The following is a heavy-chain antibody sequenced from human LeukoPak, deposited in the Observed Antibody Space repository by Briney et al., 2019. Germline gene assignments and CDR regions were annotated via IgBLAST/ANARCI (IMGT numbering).Heavy chain of an antibody. V-gene: IGHV1-69*13. CDR3: VRADLSPWYSLNEPYNWFDP. D-gene: IGHD6-13*01. J-gene: IGHJ5*02. Sequence: SVKVSCTASGGTFSSYAISWVRQAPGQGLEWMGGIIPIFGTANYAQKFQGRVTITADESTSTAYMELSSLRSEDTAVYYCVRADLSPWYSLNEPYNWFDPWGQGTLVTVSS. CDR2: IIPIFGTA. CDR1: GGTFSSYA.